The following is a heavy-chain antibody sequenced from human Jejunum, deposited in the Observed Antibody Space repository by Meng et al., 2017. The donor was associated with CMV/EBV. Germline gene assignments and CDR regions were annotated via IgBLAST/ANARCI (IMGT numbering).Heavy chain of an antibody. CDR1: GFNFRIAW. CDR2: LTSRNDGATA. D-gene: IGHD7-27*01. V-gene: IGHV3-15*05. Sequence: SGFNFRIAWMTGVRQARGKGLEWVARLTSRNDGATADYAPPVKGRFSISRDDSKSSVYLQINNLKSDDPAIYYCTANWGSSPFDFWGQGTMVTVSS. CDR3: TANWGSSPFDF. J-gene: IGHJ3*01.